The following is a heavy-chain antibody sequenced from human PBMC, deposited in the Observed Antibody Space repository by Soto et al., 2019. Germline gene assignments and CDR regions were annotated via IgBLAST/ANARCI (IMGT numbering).Heavy chain of an antibody. D-gene: IGHD3-16*01. J-gene: IGHJ3*02. CDR3: AKDGGRGYDAFDI. V-gene: IGHV3-23*01. CDR1: GFTFSSYA. Sequence: EVQLLESGGGLVQPGGSLRLSCAASGFTFSSYALSWVRQAPGKGLGWISAISGSGGSTYYADSVKGRFTISRDNSKNTLYLQMSSLRGEDTAVYYCAKDGGRGYDAFDIWGQGTIGTVAS. CDR2: ISGSGGST.